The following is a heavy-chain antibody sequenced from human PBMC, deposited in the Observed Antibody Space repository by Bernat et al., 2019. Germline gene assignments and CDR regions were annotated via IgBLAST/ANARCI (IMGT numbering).Heavy chain of an antibody. CDR2: ISSSGSTI. V-gene: IGHV3-11*01. Sequence: QVQLVESGGGLVKPGGSLRLSCAASGFTFSDYYMSWIRQAPGKGLEWVSYISSSGSTIYYADSVKGRFTISRDNAKNSLYLQMNSLKTEDTAVYYCTTVLVYGGYYYGMDVWGQGTTVTVSS. CDR3: TTVLVYGGYYYGMDV. J-gene: IGHJ6*02. D-gene: IGHD2-8*01. CDR1: GFTFSDYY.